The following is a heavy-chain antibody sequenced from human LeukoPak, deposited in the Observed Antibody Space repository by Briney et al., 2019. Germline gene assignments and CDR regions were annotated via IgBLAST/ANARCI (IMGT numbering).Heavy chain of an antibody. CDR2: IYSGGST. CDR3: ADYYDSSGYYSGY. V-gene: IGHV3-53*05. Sequence: TGGSLRLSCAASGFTVSSNYMSWVRQAPGKGLEWVSVIYSGGSTYYADSVKGRFTISRDNSKNTLYLQMNSLRAEDTAVYYCADYYDSSGYYSGYWGQGTLVTVSS. D-gene: IGHD3-22*01. J-gene: IGHJ4*02. CDR1: GFTVSSNY.